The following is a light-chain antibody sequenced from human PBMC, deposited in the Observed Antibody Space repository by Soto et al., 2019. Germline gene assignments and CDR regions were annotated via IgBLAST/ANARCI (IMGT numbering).Light chain of an antibody. Sequence: QSVLTQPASGSGSPGQSISISCTGTNNDIGRFDFVSWYQQYPGKSPKLILYEVRARPSGISSRVSGSKSANTASLTISGLQAEDEADYYCASFTLYNNLGFGGGTQLTVL. CDR3: ASFTLYNNLG. CDR2: EVR. J-gene: IGLJ2*01. CDR1: NNDIGRFDF. V-gene: IGLV2-14*01.